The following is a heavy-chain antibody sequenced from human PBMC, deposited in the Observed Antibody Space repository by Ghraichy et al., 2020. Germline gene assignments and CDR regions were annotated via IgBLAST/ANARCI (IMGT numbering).Heavy chain of an antibody. CDR1: GYTFTSYG. V-gene: IGHV1-18*01. CDR3: ARVLAYCSSTSCYLVEHYFDY. Sequence: ASVKVSCKASGYTFTSYGISWVRQAPGQGLEWMGWISAYNGNTNYAQKLQGRVTMTTDTSTSTAYMELRSLRSDDTAVYYCARVLAYCSSTSCYLVEHYFDYWGQGTLVTVSS. CDR2: ISAYNGNT. D-gene: IGHD2-2*01. J-gene: IGHJ4*02.